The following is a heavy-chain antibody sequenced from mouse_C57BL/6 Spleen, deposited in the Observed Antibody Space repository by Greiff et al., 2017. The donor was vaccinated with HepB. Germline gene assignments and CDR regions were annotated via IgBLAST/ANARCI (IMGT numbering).Heavy chain of an antibody. CDR1: GFTFSSYA. V-gene: IGHV5-4*03. D-gene: IGHD1-2*01. CDR3: ARGATAQYYYAMDY. J-gene: IGHJ4*01. CDR2: ISDGGSYT. Sequence: EVKLVESGGGLVKPGGSLKLSCAASGFTFSSYAMSWVRQTPEKRLEWVATISDGGSYTYYPDNVKGRFTISGDNAKNNLYLQMSHLKSEDTAMYYCARGATAQYYYAMDYWGQGTSVTVSS.